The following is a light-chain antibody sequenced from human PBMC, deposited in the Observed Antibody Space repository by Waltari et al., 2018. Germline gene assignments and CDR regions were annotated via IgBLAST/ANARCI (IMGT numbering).Light chain of an antibody. CDR2: EGS. Sequence: CRASMGGGSTLAWHHQRPGQAPRLLIYEGSGRGTGIPDRCSGGGAGTDFSLTISRLVPEDFAVYYCQKYGTLPATCGRRTKVGIK. V-gene: IGKV3-20*01. CDR1: MGGGST. J-gene: IGKJ4*02. CDR3: QKYGTLPAT.